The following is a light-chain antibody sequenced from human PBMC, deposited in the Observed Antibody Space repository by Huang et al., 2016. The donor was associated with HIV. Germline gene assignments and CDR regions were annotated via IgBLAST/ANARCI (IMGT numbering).Light chain of an antibody. J-gene: IGKJ1*01. CDR3: LQDHNYPRT. CDR1: QGIKDD. V-gene: IGKV1-6*01. Sequence: AIQMTQSPSSLSASVGDRVTITCRASQGIKDDLAWYQQKPGKAPKLLISGASTLRSGVPSRFSGSGSGTDFTLTISSLQPEDYATYYCLQDHNYPRTFGQGTKVEI. CDR2: GAS.